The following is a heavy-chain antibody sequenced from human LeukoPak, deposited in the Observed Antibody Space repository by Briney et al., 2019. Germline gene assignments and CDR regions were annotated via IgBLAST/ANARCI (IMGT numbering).Heavy chain of an antibody. J-gene: IGHJ4*02. CDR2: IWYDGSKT. Sequence: ESGGSLRLSCTTSGFTFTNYGINWVRQAPGKGLEWVAAIWYDGSKTSYTDSVKGRFTVSRDISKNTVYLQTNGLKAEDTAVYYCARDDCSTTPCYAYWGQGTLVTVSS. V-gene: IGHV3-33*01. CDR1: GFTFTNYG. CDR3: ARDDCSTTPCYAY. D-gene: IGHD2-2*01.